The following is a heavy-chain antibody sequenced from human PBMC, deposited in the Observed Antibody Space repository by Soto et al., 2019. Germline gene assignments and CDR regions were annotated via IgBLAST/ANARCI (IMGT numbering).Heavy chain of an antibody. V-gene: IGHV4-39*01. D-gene: IGHD3-16*01. CDR1: DGSSRSSGYY. CDR3: ARHGLTAYMVYYFDF. J-gene: IGHJ4*02. Sequence: PSETLCLTSTVADGSSRSSGYYWDWIQQPPGKGLEWIGSIYYSGSTYHNPSLKSRISISVDTSKNQFSLNLTSVTAADTAVYYCARHGLTAYMVYYFDFWGQGTLVTVSS. CDR2: IYYSGST.